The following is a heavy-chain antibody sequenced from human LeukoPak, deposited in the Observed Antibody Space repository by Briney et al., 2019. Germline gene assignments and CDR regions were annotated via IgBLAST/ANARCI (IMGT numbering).Heavy chain of an antibody. D-gene: IGHD3-22*01. CDR3: AKGMISNGYNFDY. Sequence: PGGSLRLSCAASGFTFSSYAMSRVRQAPGKGLEWVSYITGSGGTTYYADSVKGRFSISRDNSKNTLYLQMNSLRAEDTAVYYCAKGMISNGYNFDYWGQGTLVTVSS. V-gene: IGHV3-23*01. CDR2: ITGSGGTT. CDR1: GFTFSSYA. J-gene: IGHJ4*02.